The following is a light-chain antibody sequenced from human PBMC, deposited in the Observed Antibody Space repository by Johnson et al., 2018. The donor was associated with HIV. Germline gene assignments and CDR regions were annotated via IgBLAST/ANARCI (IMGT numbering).Light chain of an antibody. CDR1: SSNIGNNY. Sequence: QSVLTQPPSVSAAPGQKVTISCSGSSSNIGNNYVSCYQQLPGTAPKLLIYDNNKRPSGIPDRFSGSKSGTSATLGITGLQTGDEADYYCGTWDNSLSAPRYVFGTGTKVTVL. J-gene: IGLJ1*01. CDR3: GTWDNSLSAPRYV. V-gene: IGLV1-51*01. CDR2: DNN.